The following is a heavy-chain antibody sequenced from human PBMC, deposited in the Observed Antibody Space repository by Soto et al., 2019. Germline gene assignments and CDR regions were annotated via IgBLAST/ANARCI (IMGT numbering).Heavy chain of an antibody. D-gene: IGHD2-15*01. Sequence: QVQLQESGPGLAQPSKTLSLTCTVSGGSISSYYWSWIRQTPGKGLQYIGYIYYGGSPNYNPSLKSRFTISDDTSTNQIFLTLTSLTAADTAVYYCARGWWVREGYVMGVWGQGATVTVSS. V-gene: IGHV4-59*08. J-gene: IGHJ6*02. CDR1: GGSISSYY. CDR3: ARGWWVREGYVMGV. CDR2: IYYGGSP.